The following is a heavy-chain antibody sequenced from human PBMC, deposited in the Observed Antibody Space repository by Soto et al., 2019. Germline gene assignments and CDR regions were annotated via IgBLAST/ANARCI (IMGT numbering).Heavy chain of an antibody. CDR3: ARGHGFRQWLVLYYYYGMDV. J-gene: IGHJ6*02. Sequence: PSETLSLTCAVYGGSFSGYYWSWIRQPPGKGLEWIGEINHGGSTNYNPSLKSRVTISVDTSKNQFSLKLSSVTAADTAVYYCARGHGFRQWLVLYYYYGMDVWGQGTTVTVSS. D-gene: IGHD6-19*01. V-gene: IGHV4-34*01. CDR1: GGSFSGYY. CDR2: INHGGST.